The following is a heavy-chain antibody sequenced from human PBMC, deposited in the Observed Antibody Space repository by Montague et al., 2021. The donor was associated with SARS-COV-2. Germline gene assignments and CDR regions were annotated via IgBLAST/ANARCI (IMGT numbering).Heavy chain of an antibody. J-gene: IGHJ2*01. Sequence: SETLSLTCSVSGDSISRYYWSWIRQSYGKGLEWIGRIYTWGHVKXNPALQSRVSMSVDTSKSQVSLNVTSVTAADTAVYYCARAIWHLDVWGRGILVTVSS. CDR1: GDSISRYY. V-gene: IGHV4-4*07. CDR3: ARAIWHLDV. CDR2: IYTWGHV.